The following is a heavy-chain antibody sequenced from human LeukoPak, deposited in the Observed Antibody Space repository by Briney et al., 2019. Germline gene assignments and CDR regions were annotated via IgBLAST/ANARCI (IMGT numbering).Heavy chain of an antibody. Sequence: PGGSLRLSCVVSGFTFSRYWMSWVRQAPGKGLEWVSYISSSSSTIYYADSVKGRFTISRDNAKNSLYLQMNSLRAEDTAVYYCARDKEEGSGKYSYGYYYYYYMDVWGKGTTVTISS. V-gene: IGHV3-48*01. D-gene: IGHD5-18*01. CDR3: ARDKEEGSGKYSYGYYYYYYMDV. CDR2: ISSSSSTI. CDR1: GFTFSRYW. J-gene: IGHJ6*03.